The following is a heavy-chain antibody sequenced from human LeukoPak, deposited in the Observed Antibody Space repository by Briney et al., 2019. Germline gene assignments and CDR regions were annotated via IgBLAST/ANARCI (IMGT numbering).Heavy chain of an antibody. J-gene: IGHJ6*02. CDR2: IYYNGNT. CDR3: ARQYSSSSWGLDV. V-gene: IGHV4-39*01. CDR1: GGPISRNSYY. D-gene: IGHD6-6*01. Sequence: PSETLSLTCTVSGGPISRNSYYWAWIRQPPGKELEWLGSIYYNGNTFYNPSLKSRVTIFVDTSKSQFSLNLSSVTATDTAVYYCARQYSSSSWGLDVWGQGTTVTVSS.